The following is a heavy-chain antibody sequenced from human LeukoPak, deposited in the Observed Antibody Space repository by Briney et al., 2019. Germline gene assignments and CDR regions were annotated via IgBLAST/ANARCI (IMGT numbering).Heavy chain of an antibody. V-gene: IGHV3-11*01. Sequence: GGSLRLSCAASGFTFSDYFMSWIRQAPGKGLEWVSYISTGGSTIYYADSVKGRFTISRDNAKNSLYLQMDSLRAEDTAVYFCARDNDYYDYGTDVWGQGTTVTVSS. CDR2: ISTGGSTI. CDR3: ARDNDYYDYGTDV. J-gene: IGHJ6*02. CDR1: GFTFSDYF.